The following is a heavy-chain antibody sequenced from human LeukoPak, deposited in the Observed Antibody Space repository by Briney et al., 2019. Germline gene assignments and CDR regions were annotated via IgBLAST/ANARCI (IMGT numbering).Heavy chain of an antibody. V-gene: IGHV4-59*01. Sequence: SETLSLTCTVSGGSISSYYWSWIRRPPGKGLEWIGYIYYSGSTNYNPSLKSRVTISVDTSKNQFSLKLSSVTAADTAVYYCARFRFYRRDGYNFDYWGQGTLVTVSS. CDR1: GGSISSYY. CDR2: IYYSGST. J-gene: IGHJ4*02. CDR3: ARFRFYRRDGYNFDY. D-gene: IGHD5-24*01.